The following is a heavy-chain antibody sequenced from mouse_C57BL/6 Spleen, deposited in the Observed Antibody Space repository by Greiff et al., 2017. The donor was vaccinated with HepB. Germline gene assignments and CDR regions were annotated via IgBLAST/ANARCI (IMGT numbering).Heavy chain of an antibody. D-gene: IGHD2-3*01. J-gene: IGHJ4*01. CDR2: IRSKSNNYAT. Sequence: EVHLVESGGGLVQPKGSLKLSCAASGFSFNTYAMNWVRQAPGKGLEWVARIRSKSNNYATYYADSVKDRFTISRDDSESMLYLQMNNLKTEDTAMYYCVRHPDLDGYYAMDYWGQGTSVTVSS. CDR1: GFSFNTYA. V-gene: IGHV10-1*01. CDR3: VRHPDLDGYYAMDY.